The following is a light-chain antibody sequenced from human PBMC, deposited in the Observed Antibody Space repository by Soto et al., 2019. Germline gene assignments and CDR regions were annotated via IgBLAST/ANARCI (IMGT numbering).Light chain of an antibody. J-gene: IGKJ5*01. Sequence: EIVLTQSPGTLSLSPEERATLSCRASQSVSSSYLAWYQQKPGQAPRLLIHGASRRATGIPDRFSGSGSGTDFTLTISRLEPEDFAVYYCQQYGSSPLVTFGQGTRLEIK. CDR1: QSVSSSY. CDR2: GAS. CDR3: QQYGSSPLVT. V-gene: IGKV3-20*01.